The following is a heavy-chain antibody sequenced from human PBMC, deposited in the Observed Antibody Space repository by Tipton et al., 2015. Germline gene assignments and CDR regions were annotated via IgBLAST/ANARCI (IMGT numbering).Heavy chain of an antibody. CDR3: ARDLQSWGDAFDI. J-gene: IGHJ3*02. D-gene: IGHD3-16*01. CDR2: IYYNGII. V-gene: IGHV4-31*03. CDR1: GGSIGRDGYF. Sequence: TLSLTCTVSGGSIGRDGYFWTWIRQHPGKGLEWIGDIYYNGIINYNPSLKSRISISVDTSNNQFFLDLRSVTAADTAVYYCARDLQSWGDAFDIWGQGAMVTVSS.